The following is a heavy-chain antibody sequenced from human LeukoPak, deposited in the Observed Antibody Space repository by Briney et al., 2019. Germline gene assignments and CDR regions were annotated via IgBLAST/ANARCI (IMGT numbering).Heavy chain of an antibody. CDR3: ARGFASGDYGAD. D-gene: IGHD4-17*01. CDR1: GLTYSLFW. Sequence: GGSLRLSCAASGLTYSLFWMSWVRKAPGKGLEWVANIKQDGSEKYYVASVKGRFTISRDNAERSLYLQRDRLRAEDTAVYYCARGFASGDYGADWGQGTLVTVSS. CDR2: IKQDGSEK. V-gene: IGHV3-7*01. J-gene: IGHJ4*02.